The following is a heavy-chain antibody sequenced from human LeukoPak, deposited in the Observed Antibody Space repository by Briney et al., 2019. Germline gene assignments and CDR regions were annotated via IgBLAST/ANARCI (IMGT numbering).Heavy chain of an antibody. CDR2: IYPGDSDT. CDR3: ARHAYYYDSSGYYPDY. CDR1: GYSFTSYW. Sequence: GESLKISCKGSGYSFTSYWIGWVRQMPGKGLEWMGIIYPGDSDTRYSPSLHGQVTISADKSISTAYLQGSSLKASDTAMYYCARHAYYYDSSGYYPDYWGQGTLVAVSS. D-gene: IGHD3-22*01. V-gene: IGHV5-51*01. J-gene: IGHJ4*02.